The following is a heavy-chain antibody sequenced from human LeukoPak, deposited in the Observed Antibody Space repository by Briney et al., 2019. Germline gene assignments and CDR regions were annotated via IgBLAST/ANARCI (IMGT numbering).Heavy chain of an antibody. CDR2: ISSSSSYI. Sequence: PGGSLRLSCAASGFTFSSYSTNWVRQAPGKGLEWVSSISSSSSYIYYADSVKGRFTISRDNAKNSLYLQMNSLRAEDTAVYYCARFGTTADFGIWGQGTMVTVSS. CDR3: ARFGTTADFGI. D-gene: IGHD1-7*01. V-gene: IGHV3-21*01. CDR1: GFTFSSYS. J-gene: IGHJ3*02.